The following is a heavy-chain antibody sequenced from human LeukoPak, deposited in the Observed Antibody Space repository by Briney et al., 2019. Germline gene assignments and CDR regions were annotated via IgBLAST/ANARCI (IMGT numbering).Heavy chain of an antibody. CDR3: ARGPGSGSLDY. D-gene: IGHD1-26*01. CDR2: ISSSSSYI. Sequence: GGSLRLSCAASGFTFSSYSMNWVRQAPGRGLEWVSSISSSSSYIYYADSVKGRFTTSRANPMNSLSLQMNSLRPEDTAVYYCARGPGSGSLDYWGQGTLVTVSS. J-gene: IGHJ4*02. CDR1: GFTFSSYS. V-gene: IGHV3-21*01.